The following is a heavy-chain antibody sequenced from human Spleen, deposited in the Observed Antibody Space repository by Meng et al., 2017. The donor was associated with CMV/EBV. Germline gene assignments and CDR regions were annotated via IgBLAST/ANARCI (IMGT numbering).Heavy chain of an antibody. Sequence: ESLKISCGVYGGSLTDYYWTWIRQPTGKGLEWIGEIHHSEGTNYNPSFKSRVTMSLDTSKIQFSLKVNSVTAADTAVYYCARDKEGLQDAFDIWGQGTMVTVSS. CDR2: IHHSEGT. CDR3: ARDKEGLQDAFDI. J-gene: IGHJ3*02. D-gene: IGHD4-11*01. CDR1: GGSLTDYY. V-gene: IGHV4-34*01.